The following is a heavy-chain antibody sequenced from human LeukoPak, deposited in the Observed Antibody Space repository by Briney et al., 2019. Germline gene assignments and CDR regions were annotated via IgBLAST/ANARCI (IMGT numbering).Heavy chain of an antibody. Sequence: SVKVSCKASGDTFDSHALSWVRQAPGQGLEWMGAIIPMYGTSNYAQKFQGRVAIIADKSTSTAYMELNSLTAEDTAVYYCAIAQNNHGYVYFGMDVWGKGTTVTVSS. D-gene: IGHD5-12*01. V-gene: IGHV1-69*06. CDR3: AIAQNNHGYVYFGMDV. CDR1: GDTFDSHA. J-gene: IGHJ6*04. CDR2: IIPMYGTS.